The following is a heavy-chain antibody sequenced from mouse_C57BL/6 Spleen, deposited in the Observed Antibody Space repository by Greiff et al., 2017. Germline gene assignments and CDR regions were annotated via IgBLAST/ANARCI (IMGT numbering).Heavy chain of an antibody. CDR3: ARAGDGIDWYFDV. Sequence: LVESGAELVKPGASVKMSCKASGYTFTTYPIEWMKQNHGKSLEWIGNFHPYNDDTKYNEKFKGKATLTVEKSSSTVYLELSRLTSDDSAVYYCARAGDGIDWYFDVWGTGTTVTVSS. CDR1: GYTFTTYP. V-gene: IGHV1-47*01. D-gene: IGHD2-3*01. J-gene: IGHJ1*03. CDR2: FHPYNDDT.